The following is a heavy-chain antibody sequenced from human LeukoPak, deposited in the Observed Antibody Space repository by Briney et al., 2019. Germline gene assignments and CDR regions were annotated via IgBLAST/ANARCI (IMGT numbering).Heavy chain of an antibody. Sequence: GGSLRLSCEASGFTFSSRSMNWVRQAPGRGLEWIPYISWSSSVIYYADSVKGRFTISRDNAKNSVYLQMSSLRDEDTAVYYCARDLGPIDFWGQGTLVTVSS. CDR2: ISWSSSVI. CDR1: GFTFSSRS. D-gene: IGHD3/OR15-3a*01. CDR3: ARDLGPIDF. J-gene: IGHJ4*02. V-gene: IGHV3-48*02.